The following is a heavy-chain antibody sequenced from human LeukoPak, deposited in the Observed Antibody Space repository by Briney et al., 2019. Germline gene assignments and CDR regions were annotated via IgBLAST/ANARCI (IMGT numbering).Heavy chain of an antibody. CDR2: IRPEGTTT. D-gene: IGHD3-9*01. V-gene: IGHV3-74*03. Sequence: GGSLRLSCAASGFTFSTYWMHWVRQAPGKGLVWVSRIRPEGTTTAYADSVKGRFTISRDNAKNTLFLQMNSLSAEDTAVYYCARDLDWILLDYWGQGTLVTVSS. CDR1: GFTFSTYW. CDR3: ARDLDWILLDY. J-gene: IGHJ4*02.